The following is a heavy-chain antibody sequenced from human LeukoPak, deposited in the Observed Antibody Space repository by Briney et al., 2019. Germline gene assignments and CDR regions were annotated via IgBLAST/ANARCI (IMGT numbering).Heavy chain of an antibody. Sequence: GGSLRLSCAASGFTFSSSAMSWVRQAPGKGLEWVSAISNNGGYTYYADSVKGRFTISRDNSKNTLYLQMNSLRAEDTAVYYCARGERWLYFDYWGQGTLVTVSS. V-gene: IGHV3-23*01. J-gene: IGHJ4*02. CDR1: GFTFSSSA. D-gene: IGHD5-24*01. CDR2: ISNNGGYT. CDR3: ARGERWLYFDY.